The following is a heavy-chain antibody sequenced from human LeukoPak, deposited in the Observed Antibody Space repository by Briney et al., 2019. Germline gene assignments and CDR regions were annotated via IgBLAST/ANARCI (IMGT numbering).Heavy chain of an antibody. CDR2: IYYSGST. Sequence: SETLSLTCTVSGGSISSYYWGWIRQPPGKGLEWIGSIYYSGSTYYNPSLKSRVTISVDTSKNQFSLKLSSVTAADTAVYYCARGVAHYYYYYMDVWGEGTTVTVSS. CDR1: GGSISSYY. D-gene: IGHD2-15*01. J-gene: IGHJ6*03. CDR3: ARGVAHYYYYYMDV. V-gene: IGHV4-39*07.